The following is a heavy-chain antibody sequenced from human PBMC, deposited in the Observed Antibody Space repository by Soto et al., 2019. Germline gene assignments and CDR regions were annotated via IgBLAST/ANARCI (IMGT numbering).Heavy chain of an antibody. J-gene: IGHJ5*02. D-gene: IGHD3-10*01. CDR3: ARQGGAGANWFDP. V-gene: IGHV4-39*01. CDR2: IYYSGST. CDR1: GGSISSSSYY. Sequence: QLQLQESGPGLVKPSETLSLTCTVSGGSISSSSYYWGWIRQPPGKGLEWIGSIYYSGSTYYNPSLKSRVSISVDTSKNQFSRKLSSVTAADTAVYYCARQGGAGANWFDPWGQGTLVTVSS.